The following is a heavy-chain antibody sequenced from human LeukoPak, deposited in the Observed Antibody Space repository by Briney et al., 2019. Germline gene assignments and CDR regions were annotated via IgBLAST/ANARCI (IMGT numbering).Heavy chain of an antibody. D-gene: IGHD2-8*01. CDR3: ARHEYCTNGVCYMGVY. V-gene: IGHV5-51*01. Sequence: GESLKISCKGSGYSFTSYWIAWVRQMPGKGLEWMGIIYPGDSDTRYSPSFQGQVTISADKSISTAYLQWSSLKASDTAMYYCARHEYCTNGVCYMGVYWGQGTLVTVSS. CDR2: IYPGDSDT. CDR1: GYSFTSYW. J-gene: IGHJ4*02.